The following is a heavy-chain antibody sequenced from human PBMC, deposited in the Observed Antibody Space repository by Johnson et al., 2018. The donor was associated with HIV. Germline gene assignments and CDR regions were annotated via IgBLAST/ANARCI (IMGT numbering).Heavy chain of an antibody. CDR1: GFTFSSYA. CDR2: ISYDGSNK. J-gene: IGHJ3*02. V-gene: IGHV3-30-3*01. CDR3: ATISVIPSRVNDAFDI. Sequence: QVQLVESGGGVVQPGRSLRLSCAASGFTFSSYAMHWVRQAPGKGLEWVAVISYDGSNKYYADSVKGRFTISRYNSKNTLYLQMNSLRAEDTAVYYCATISVIPSRVNDAFDIWGQGTMVTVSS. D-gene: IGHD3-16*02.